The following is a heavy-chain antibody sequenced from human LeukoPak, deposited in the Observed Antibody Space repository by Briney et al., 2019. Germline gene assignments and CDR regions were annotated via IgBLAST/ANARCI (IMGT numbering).Heavy chain of an antibody. CDR3: AKRLVGHELDY. V-gene: IGHV3-74*01. J-gene: IGHJ4*02. CDR2: INSDGSST. Sequence: GGSLRLSCAASGFAFSSYWMHWVSQAPGKGLVWVSRINSDGSSTTYADSVQGRFTISRDNAKNTLYLQMNSLRAEDTAVYYCAKRLVGHELDYWGQGTLVTVSS. CDR1: GFAFSSYW. D-gene: IGHD6-19*01.